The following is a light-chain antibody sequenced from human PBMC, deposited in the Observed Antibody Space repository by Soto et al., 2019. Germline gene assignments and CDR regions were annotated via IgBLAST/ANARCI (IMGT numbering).Light chain of an antibody. CDR3: QQYGGSPLVA. V-gene: IGKV1-39*01. J-gene: IGKJ3*01. CDR1: QSISFY. Sequence: DIQMTQSPSSLSASIGDRVTLTCRASQSISFYVNWYQQKPGKAPRLLIYAATTLQSGVPLRFSGGGSGADFTLTVSSLQPEDYAVYYCQQYGGSPLVAFGPGTKVDIK. CDR2: AAT.